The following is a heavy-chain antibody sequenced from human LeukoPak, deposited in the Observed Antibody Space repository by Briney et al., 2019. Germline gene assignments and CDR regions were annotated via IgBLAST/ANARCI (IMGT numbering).Heavy chain of an antibody. CDR1: GGSFSGYY. CDR3: TLGGDFDY. J-gene: IGHJ4*02. Sequence: SETLSLTCAVYGGSFSGYYWSWIRQPPGKGLEWIGEINHSGSTNYKPSLKSRVSISVDTSKNQFSLKLSSVTAADTAVYYCTLGGDFDYWGQGTLVTVSS. D-gene: IGHD2-21*01. V-gene: IGHV4-34*01. CDR2: INHSGST.